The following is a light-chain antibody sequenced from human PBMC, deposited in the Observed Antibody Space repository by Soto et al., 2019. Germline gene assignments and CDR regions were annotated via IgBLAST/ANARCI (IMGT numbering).Light chain of an antibody. Sequence: PVLTQSPSASASLGASVKLTCTLSSGHSTYAIAWHQQQPERGPRYLIKLNSDGSHTKVDGIPDRFSGSSSGAERYLSISSLQSEDEGDYYCQTWGSGIQVFGGGTKVTVL. CDR3: QTWGSGIQV. CDR1: SGHSTYA. V-gene: IGLV4-69*01. J-gene: IGLJ2*01. CDR2: LNSDGSH.